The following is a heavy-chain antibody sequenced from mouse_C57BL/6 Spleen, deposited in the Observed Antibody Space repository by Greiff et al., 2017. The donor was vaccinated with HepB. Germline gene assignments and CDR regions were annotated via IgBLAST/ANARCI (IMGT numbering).Heavy chain of an antibody. D-gene: IGHD2-3*01. J-gene: IGHJ4*01. CDR1: GYTFTSYW. CDR2: IDPNSGGT. V-gene: IGHV1-72*01. CDR3: IYDGYYENYAMDY. Sequence: QVQLQQPGAELVKPGASVKLSCKASGYTFTSYWMHWVKQRPGRGLEWIGRIDPNSGGTKYNEKFKSKATLTVDKPSSTAYIQLSSLTSEDSAYYDCIYDGYYENYAMDYWGQGTSVTVSS.